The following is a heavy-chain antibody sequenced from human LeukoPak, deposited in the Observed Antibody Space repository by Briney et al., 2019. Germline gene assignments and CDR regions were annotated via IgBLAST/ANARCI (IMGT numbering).Heavy chain of an antibody. D-gene: IGHD5-18*01. V-gene: IGHV4-39*01. CDR1: GGSISSSSYY. J-gene: IGHJ3*02. CDR3: ARYTAMVNDAFDI. Sequence: SSETLSLTCTVSGGSISSSSYYWGWIRQPPGKGLEWIGSIYYSGSTYYNPSLKSRVTISVDTSKNQFSLKLSSVTAADTAVYYCARYTAMVNDAFDIWGQGTMVAVSS. CDR2: IYYSGST.